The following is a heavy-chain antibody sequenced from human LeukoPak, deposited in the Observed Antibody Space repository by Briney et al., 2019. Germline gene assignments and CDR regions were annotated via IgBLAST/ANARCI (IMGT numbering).Heavy chain of an antibody. CDR2: IYPGDSDT. CDR3: ARQLGDYYDSSGFDY. J-gene: IGHJ4*02. CDR1: GYSFTSYW. V-gene: IGHV5-51*01. D-gene: IGHD3-22*01. Sequence: GESLKISCKGSGYSFTSYWIGWVRQMPGKGLEWMGIIYPGDSDTRYSPSFQGQATISADKSISTAYLQWSSLKASDTAMYYCARQLGDYYDSSGFDYWGQGTLVTVSS.